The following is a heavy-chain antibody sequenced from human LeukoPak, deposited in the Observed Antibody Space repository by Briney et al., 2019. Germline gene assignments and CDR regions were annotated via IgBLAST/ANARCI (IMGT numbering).Heavy chain of an antibody. J-gene: IGHJ6*03. CDR3: ARDRYCSSTSCYRFYYYMDV. CDR1: GGSISSYY. Sequence: PSETLSLTCTVSGGSISSYYWSWIRQPPGKGLEWIGYIYYSGSTNYSPSLKSRVTISVDTSKNQFSLKLSSVTAADTAVYYCARDRYCSSTSCYRFYYYMDVWGKGTTVTVSS. V-gene: IGHV4-59*01. CDR2: IYYSGST. D-gene: IGHD2-2*02.